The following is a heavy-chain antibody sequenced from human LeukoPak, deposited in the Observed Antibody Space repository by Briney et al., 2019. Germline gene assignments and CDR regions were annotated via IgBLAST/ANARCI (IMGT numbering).Heavy chain of an antibody. D-gene: IGHD2-15*01. CDR3: ARGEGCSGGSCYGYCFDY. J-gene: IGHJ4*02. V-gene: IGHV3-74*01. CDR1: GFTFSSYW. Sequence: GGSLRLSCAASGFTFSSYWMHWVRHAPGKGLVWVSRINSEGSSTSYADFVKGRFTISRDNAKNTLYLQMNSLRAEDTAVYYCARGEGCSGGSCYGYCFDYWGQGTLVTVSS. CDR2: INSEGSST.